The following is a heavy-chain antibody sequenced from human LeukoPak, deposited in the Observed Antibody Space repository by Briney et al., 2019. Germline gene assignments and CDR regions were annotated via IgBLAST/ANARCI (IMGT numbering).Heavy chain of an antibody. V-gene: IGHV4-34*01. J-gene: IGHJ4*02. CDR2: INRSGST. D-gene: IGHD7-27*01. Sequence: SETLSLTCAVYGGSFSGYYWSWIRQPPGKGLEWIGEINRSGSTNYNPSLKSRVTISVDTSKNQFSLKLSSVTAADTAVYYCARGTWGPRRKFDYWGQGTLVTVSS. CDR1: GGSFSGYY. CDR3: ARGTWGPRRKFDY.